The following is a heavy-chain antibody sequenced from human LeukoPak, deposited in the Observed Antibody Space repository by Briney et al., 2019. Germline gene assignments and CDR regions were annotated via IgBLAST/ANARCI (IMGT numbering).Heavy chain of an antibody. CDR1: GGSISSYY. CDR2: INHSGST. D-gene: IGHD6-13*01. V-gene: IGHV4-34*01. Sequence: QPSETLSLTCTVSGGSISSYYWSWIRQPPGKGLEWIGEINHSGSTNYNPSLKSRVTISVDTSKNQFSLNLSSVTAADTAVYYCARVDSINWYDSRGYFDYWGQGTLVTVSS. J-gene: IGHJ4*02. CDR3: ARVDSINWYDSRGYFDY.